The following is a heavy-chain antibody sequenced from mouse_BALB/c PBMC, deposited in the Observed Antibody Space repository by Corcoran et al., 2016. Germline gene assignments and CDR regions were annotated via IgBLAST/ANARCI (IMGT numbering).Heavy chain of an antibody. CDR1: GYTFTNYG. CDR2: INTYTGEP. J-gene: IGHJ4*01. D-gene: IGHD6-1*01. Sequence: QIQLGQSGPELKKPGETVKISCKAPGYTFTNYGMNWVNQAPGKGLKWMGWINTYTGEPTYADDFKGRFAFSVATSAITAYLQINNLKNEDTATYFCAREPDALDYWGQGTSVTVSS. CDR3: AREPDALDY. V-gene: IGHV9-3-1*01.